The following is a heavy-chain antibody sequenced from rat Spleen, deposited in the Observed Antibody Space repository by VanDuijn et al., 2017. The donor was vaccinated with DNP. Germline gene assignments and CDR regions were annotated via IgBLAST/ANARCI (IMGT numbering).Heavy chain of an antibody. CDR1: GFTLSDYA. D-gene: IGHD1-11*01. Sequence: EVQLVESGGGLVQPGRSLKLSCAASGFTLSDYAMVWVRQAPKKGLEWVATITYDVIRTYYRDYVKGRFTISRDNAKSTLNLQMDSLRSEDTATYYCARRGYGTYYFDYWGQGVMVTVSS. CDR3: ARRGYGTYYFDY. J-gene: IGHJ2*01. V-gene: IGHV5-17*01. CDR2: ITYDVIRT.